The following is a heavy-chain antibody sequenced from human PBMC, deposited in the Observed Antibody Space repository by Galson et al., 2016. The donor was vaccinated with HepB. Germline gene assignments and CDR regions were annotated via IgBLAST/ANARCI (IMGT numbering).Heavy chain of an antibody. CDR3: AREDGRGYCTGGSCLLKDGFDI. CDR1: GFTFSRYG. CDR2: ISSTSSYM. J-gene: IGHJ3*02. Sequence: SLRLSCAASGFTFSRYGMNWVRQAPGKGLEWLSYISSTSSYMYYADPVKGRLTISRDNAKNSLYLQMNSLRADDTAVYYCAREDGRGYCTGGSCLLKDGFDIWGQGTLVTVSA. D-gene: IGHD2-15*01. V-gene: IGHV3-21*05.